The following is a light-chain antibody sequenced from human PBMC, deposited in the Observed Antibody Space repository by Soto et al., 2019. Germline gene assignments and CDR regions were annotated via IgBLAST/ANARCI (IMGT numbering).Light chain of an antibody. J-gene: IGKJ3*01. Sequence: DIQMTQSPSTLSASVGDRVTITCRASQSISVWLAWSQQKPGKAPKLLIYKASNLESGVPSRFSGSGSGTEFTLTISNLQPDDFATYYCQQYHSYPLTFGPGTKVDIK. CDR1: QSISVW. V-gene: IGKV1-5*03. CDR2: KAS. CDR3: QQYHSYPLT.